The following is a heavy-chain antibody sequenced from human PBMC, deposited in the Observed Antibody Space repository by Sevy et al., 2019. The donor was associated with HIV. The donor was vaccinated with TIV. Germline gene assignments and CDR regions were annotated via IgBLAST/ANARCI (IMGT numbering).Heavy chain of an antibody. Sequence: GGSLRLSCAASGFTVSGSGLHWVRQAPGKGLEWVGRIRSKPNNYATVYAASVKCRFNSSRDESKNTAYIQMNSLKTEDTAVYYCTRPMIGTLIQTGDTVDIWGQGTMVTVSS. D-gene: IGHD3-22*01. V-gene: IGHV3-73*01. CDR1: GFTVSGSG. J-gene: IGHJ3*02. CDR3: TRPMIGTLIQTGDTVDI. CDR2: IRSKPNNYAT.